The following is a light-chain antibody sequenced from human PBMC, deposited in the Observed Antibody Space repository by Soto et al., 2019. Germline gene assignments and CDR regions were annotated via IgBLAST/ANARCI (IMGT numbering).Light chain of an antibody. Sequence: DIVMTQSPLSLPVTPGEPASISCRSSQSPLHSNGYNYLDWYLQKPGQSPQLLIYLGSSRASGVPDRFSGGGSGTDFTLKVSRVEAEDVGIYYCMQALQTPPTFGQGTKVDI. CDR1: QSPLHSNGYNY. J-gene: IGKJ1*01. CDR2: LGS. V-gene: IGKV2-28*01. CDR3: MQALQTPPT.